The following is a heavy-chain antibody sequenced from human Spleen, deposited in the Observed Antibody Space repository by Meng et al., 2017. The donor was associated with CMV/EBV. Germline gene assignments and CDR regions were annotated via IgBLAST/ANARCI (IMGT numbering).Heavy chain of an antibody. CDR1: GFTFSSYS. CDR2: ISSSSSYI. Sequence: ASGFTFSSYSMNWVRQAPGKGLEWVSSISSSSSYIYYADSVKGRFTISRDNAKNSLYLQMNSLRAEDTAVYYCAQDIAVVPAASVVPWGQGTLVTVSS. D-gene: IGHD2-2*01. J-gene: IGHJ5*02. CDR3: AQDIAVVPAASVVP. V-gene: IGHV3-21*01.